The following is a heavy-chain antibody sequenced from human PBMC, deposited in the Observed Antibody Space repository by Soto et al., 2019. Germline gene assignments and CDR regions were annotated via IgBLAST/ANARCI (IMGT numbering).Heavy chain of an antibody. CDR3: VRDAYNRDAFDI. CDR2: ISASSSSI. J-gene: IGHJ3*02. D-gene: IGHD1-20*01. CDR1: GFNFITFS. Sequence: DVQLVESGGGLVKPGGSLRLSCAASGFNFITFSMNWVRHAPGKGLEWVSSISASSSSIYYAESVKSRLTVSRDNAKNSLYLQMHSMTAEDTALYYCVRDAYNRDAFDICGQGTTVTVSS. V-gene: IGHV3-21*01.